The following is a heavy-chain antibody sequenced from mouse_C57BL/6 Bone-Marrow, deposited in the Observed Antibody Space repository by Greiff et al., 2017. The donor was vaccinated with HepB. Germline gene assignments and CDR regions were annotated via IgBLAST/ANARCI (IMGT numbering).Heavy chain of an antibody. V-gene: IGHV6-3*01. J-gene: IGHJ4*01. CDR1: GFTFSNYW. D-gene: IGHD3-3*01. CDR2: IRLKSDNYAT. Sequence: DVKLEESGGGLVQPGGSMKLSCVASGFTFSNYWMNWVRQSPEKGLEWVAQIRLKSDNYATHYAESVKGRFTISRDDSKSSVYLQMNNLRAEDTGIYYCTRAYYYAMDYWGQGTSVTVSS. CDR3: TRAYYYAMDY.